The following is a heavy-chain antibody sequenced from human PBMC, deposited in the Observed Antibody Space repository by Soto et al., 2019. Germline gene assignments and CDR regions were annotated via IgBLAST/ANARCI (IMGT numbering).Heavy chain of an antibody. J-gene: IGHJ6*02. V-gene: IGHV1-69*12. D-gene: IGHD3-22*01. CDR3: ARGGSDYEGSGYYQGHV. Sequence: QVQLVQSGAEVKKPGSSVKVSCKSSGGTFSNYGFSWVRQAPGQGLECMGVIVPIFGAEHPQKFQGRVTITANASLKRXFMELRGLRSEDTAVYYCARGGSDYEGSGYYQGHVWGQGTTVTVSS. CDR2: IVPIFGA. CDR1: GGTFSNYG.